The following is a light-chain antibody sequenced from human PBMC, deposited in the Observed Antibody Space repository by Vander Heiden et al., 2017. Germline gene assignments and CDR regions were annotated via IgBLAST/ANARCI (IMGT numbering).Light chain of an antibody. J-gene: IGKJ4*01. V-gene: IGKV1-33*01. CDR2: DAS. CDR3: QQFDDRPALI. CDR1: QDIRNF. Sequence: DIQLTQSPSSLSASVGDRITLTCQASQDIRNFLNWYQVKPGKAPKLLIYDASNLETGVPSRFSGSGSGTDFTLTISSLQPEDIATYYCQQFDDRPALIFGGGTKV.